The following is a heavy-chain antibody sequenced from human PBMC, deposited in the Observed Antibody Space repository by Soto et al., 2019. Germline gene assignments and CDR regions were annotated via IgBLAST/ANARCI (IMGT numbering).Heavy chain of an antibody. CDR1: GYTFTDYF. CDR2: INPNSRGT. J-gene: IGHJ5*02. V-gene: IGHV1-2*02. Sequence: ASVKVSCKASGYTFTDYFIHWVRQAPGQGFEWMGWINPNSRGTNYAQKFQGRVNMNRDTSNSTAYMELRGLTSDDTAVYYCARVTLKAGNWFDPWGQGTLVTVSS. CDR3: ARVTLKAGNWFDP.